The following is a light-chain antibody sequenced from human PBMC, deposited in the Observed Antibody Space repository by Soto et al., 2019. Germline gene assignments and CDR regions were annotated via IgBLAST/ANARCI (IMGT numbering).Light chain of an antibody. Sequence: QSALTQPASVSGPPGQSITISCTGTSSDVGGYGSVSWYQQHPGKAPKLMIYEVSNRPSGVSNRFSGSKSGNTASLTISGLQTEDEAYYYCSSYTSSTTGVFGGGTKLTVL. V-gene: IGLV2-14*01. J-gene: IGLJ3*02. CDR3: SSYTSSTTGV. CDR1: SSDVGGYGS. CDR2: EVS.